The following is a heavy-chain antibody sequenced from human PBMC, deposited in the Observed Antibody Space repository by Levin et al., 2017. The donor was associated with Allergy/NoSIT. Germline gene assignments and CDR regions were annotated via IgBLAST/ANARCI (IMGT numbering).Heavy chain of an antibody. CDR3: ARDPGGYCSGGKCYETYYFDY. V-gene: IGHV3-33*01. J-gene: IGHJ4*02. Sequence: GGSLRLSCAASGFTFSTCGMHWVRQAPGKGLEWVADIWNDGGNKYYADSVKGRFTISRDNSKNTLYLQMSSLRAEDTAVYYCARDPGGYCSGGKCYETYYFDYWGQGTLVTVSS. D-gene: IGHD2-15*01. CDR2: IWNDGGNK. CDR1: GFTFSTCG.